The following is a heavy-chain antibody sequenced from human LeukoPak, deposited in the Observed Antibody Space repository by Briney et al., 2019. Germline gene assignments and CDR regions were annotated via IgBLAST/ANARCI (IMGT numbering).Heavy chain of an antibody. J-gene: IGHJ4*02. D-gene: IGHD2-15*01. V-gene: IGHV3-30*04. CDR1: GFTFSSYA. Sequence: PGRSLRLSCAASGFTFSSYAMHWVRQAPGKGLEWVAFIGYDGSDKHHADSVEGRFTISRDNSKNTLYLQMNSLRDEDTAVYYCAKDRGGGSCNFDYWGQGTLVTVSS. CDR2: IGYDGSDK. CDR3: AKDRGGGSCNFDY.